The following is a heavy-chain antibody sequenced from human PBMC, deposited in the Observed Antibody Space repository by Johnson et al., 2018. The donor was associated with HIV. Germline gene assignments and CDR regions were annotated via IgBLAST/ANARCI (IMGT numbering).Heavy chain of an antibody. CDR2: IWYDGSNK. J-gene: IGHJ3*02. D-gene: IGHD3/OR15-3a*01. Sequence: QVQLVESGGGVVRPGGSLRLSCAASGFTFSSYGMHWVRQAPGKGLEWVAVIWYDGSNKYYADSVKGRFTISRDNSKNTLYLQMNNLRAEDTALYYCAKDRGLSPPGDAFDIWGQGTMVTVSS. CDR3: AKDRGLSPPGDAFDI. V-gene: IGHV3-33*06. CDR1: GFTFSSYG.